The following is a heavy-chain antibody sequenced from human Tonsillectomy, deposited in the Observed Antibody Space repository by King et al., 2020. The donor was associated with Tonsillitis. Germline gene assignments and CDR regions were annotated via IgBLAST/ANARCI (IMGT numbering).Heavy chain of an antibody. J-gene: IGHJ1*01. Sequence: QLVQSGGGVVQPGRSLRLSCAASGFTFSSYGMHWVRQAPGKGLEWVAVISYDGSNKYYADSVKGRFTISRDNSKNTLYLQMNSLRAEDTAVYYCAKDIKSPMAEYFQHWGQGTLVTVSP. CDR3: AKDIKSPMAEYFQH. V-gene: IGHV3-30*18. CDR2: ISYDGSNK. D-gene: IGHD3-10*01. CDR1: GFTFSSYG.